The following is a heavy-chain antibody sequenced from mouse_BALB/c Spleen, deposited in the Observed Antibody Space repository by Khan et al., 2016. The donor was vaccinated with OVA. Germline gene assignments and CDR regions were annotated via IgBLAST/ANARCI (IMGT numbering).Heavy chain of an antibody. CDR3: ARVYGGDSDY. V-gene: IGHV3-2*02. CDR1: GYSITSDYA. J-gene: IGHJ2*02. CDR2: ISYSGNT. Sequence: EVQLVESGPGLVKPSQSLSLTCTVTGYSITSDYAWNWIRQFPGNKLEWMGFISYSGNTKYNPSLKSRFSITRDTSKNQFFLQLNSVTTEDTATYYCARVYGGDSDYWGQGTSLTVSS. D-gene: IGHD1-1*01.